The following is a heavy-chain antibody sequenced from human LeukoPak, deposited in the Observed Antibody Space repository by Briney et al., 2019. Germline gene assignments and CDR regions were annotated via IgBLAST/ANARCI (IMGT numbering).Heavy chain of an antibody. J-gene: IGHJ4*02. CDR1: GYTFTGYY. V-gene: IGHV1-2*02. D-gene: IGHD3-10*01. CDR3: ARDLWFGESMGGDY. Sequence: GASVKVSCKASGYTFTGYYMHWVRQAPGQGLEWMGWINPNSGGTNYAQKFQGRVTMTRDTSISTAYMELTRLRSDDTAVYYCARDLWFGESMGGDYWGQGTLVTVSS. CDR2: INPNSGGT.